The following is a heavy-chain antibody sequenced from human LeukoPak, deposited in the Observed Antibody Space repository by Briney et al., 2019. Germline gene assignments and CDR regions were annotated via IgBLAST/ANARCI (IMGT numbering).Heavy chain of an antibody. CDR1: GFTLSSNS. V-gene: IGHV3-53*01. CDR3: ARRAGAYSHPYDY. CDR2: IYSGTI. D-gene: IGHD4/OR15-4a*01. J-gene: IGHJ4*02. Sequence: PGGSLRLSCTVSGFTLSSNSMSWFRQAPGKGLEWVSFIYSGTIHYSDSVKGRFTISRDNSKNTLYLQMNSLRAEDTAVYYCARRAGAYSHPYDYWGQGTLVTVSS.